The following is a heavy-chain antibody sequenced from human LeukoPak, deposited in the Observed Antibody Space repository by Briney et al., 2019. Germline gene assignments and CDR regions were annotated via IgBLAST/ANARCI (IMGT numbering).Heavy chain of an antibody. J-gene: IGHJ3*02. Sequence: GGSLRLSCAASGFTFRNYSMNWVRQAPGKGLEWVSGISDSGGTTDYADSVKGRFTISRDNPKNTLYLQMNSLRSEDTAVYYCARDPTKTRNSWAFDIWGQGTMVTVSS. V-gene: IGHV3-23*01. CDR1: GFTFRNYS. CDR3: ARDPTKTRNSWAFDI. CDR2: ISDSGGTT. D-gene: IGHD4-23*01.